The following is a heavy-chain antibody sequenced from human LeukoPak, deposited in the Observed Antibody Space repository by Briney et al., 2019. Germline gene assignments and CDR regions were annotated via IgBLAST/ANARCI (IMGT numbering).Heavy chain of an antibody. D-gene: IGHD1-26*01. V-gene: IGHV5-51*01. Sequence: GESLKISCKGSGYSFSNYYIDWVRQMPGKGLEWMGVMYPGGSDIRYSPSFQGQVTLSADKSIDPAYLQWSSLKGSDSAMYYCASRTGSYYPFDSWGQGTLVTVSS. CDR1: GYSFSNYY. CDR2: MYPGGSDI. J-gene: IGHJ4*02. CDR3: ASRTGSYYPFDS.